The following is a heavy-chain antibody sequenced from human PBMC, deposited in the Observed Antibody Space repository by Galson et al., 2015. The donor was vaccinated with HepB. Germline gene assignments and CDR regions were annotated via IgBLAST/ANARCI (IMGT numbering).Heavy chain of an antibody. D-gene: IGHD6-19*01. CDR3: VKGAGGS. V-gene: IGHV3-23*01. Sequence: SLRLSCAASGFTFSNYAMGWVRQTPDKGLQWVAVKCGSGNSTYHADSVKGRFTISRDNSKNRVYLEMNSLRVDDTALYHCVKGAGGSWGQGTLVTVSS. CDR2: KCGSGNST. J-gene: IGHJ5*02. CDR1: GFTFSNYA.